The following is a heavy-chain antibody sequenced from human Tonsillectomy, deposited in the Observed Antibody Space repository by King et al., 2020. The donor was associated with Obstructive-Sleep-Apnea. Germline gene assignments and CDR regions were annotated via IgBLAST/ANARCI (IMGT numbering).Heavy chain of an antibody. CDR1: GFTFSSYC. D-gene: IGHD3-22*01. Sequence: VQLVESGGGLVKPGGSLRLSCAASGFTFSSYCMNWVRQAPGEGLEWGSSISSSRSYIYYADSVKGRFTISRDNAKKSLYLQMNSLRDEDTAVYYCARDRNHDYDNSGFRDLDYWGQGTLVTVSS. CDR2: ISSSRSYI. V-gene: IGHV3-21*01. CDR3: ARDRNHDYDNSGFRDLDY. J-gene: IGHJ4*02.